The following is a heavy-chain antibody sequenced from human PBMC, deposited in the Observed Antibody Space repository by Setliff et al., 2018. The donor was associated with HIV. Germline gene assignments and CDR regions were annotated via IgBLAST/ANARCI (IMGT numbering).Heavy chain of an antibody. J-gene: IGHJ4*01. D-gene: IGHD2-21*02. Sequence: PSETLSLTCAAYGGSFSGHYWSWIRQTPGKGLEWIGDISHSGNTNYNPSLKSRVTISVDTSKNQFSLRLTSVTAADTAVYFCARGSRSPLVNKFRVTPAFDYWGQGTLVTVSS. CDR3: ARGSRSPLVNKFRVTPAFDY. CDR2: ISHSGNT. CDR1: GGSFSGHY. V-gene: IGHV4-34*01.